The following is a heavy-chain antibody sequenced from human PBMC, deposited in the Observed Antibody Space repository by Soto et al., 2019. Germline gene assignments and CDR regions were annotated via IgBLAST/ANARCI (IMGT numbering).Heavy chain of an antibody. J-gene: IGHJ4*02. Sequence: GGSLRLSCAVPGIIFTGYGMHWVRQAPGKGLEWVAIIRFDGSNIHYADSVKGRFTISRDNSKNTLYLQMNSLRAEDTAVYCASDGVGGTVFFGNFNNWGQGALVNFTS. D-gene: IGHD1-26*01. CDR2: IRFDGSNI. CDR3: ASDGVGGTVFFGNFNN. CDR1: GIIFTGYG. V-gene: IGHV3-30*02.